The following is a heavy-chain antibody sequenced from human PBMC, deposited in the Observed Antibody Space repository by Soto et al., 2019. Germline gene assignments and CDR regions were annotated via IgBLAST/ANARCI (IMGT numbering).Heavy chain of an antibody. CDR3: GTVTSMVLRVIDNGFDL. Sequence: QVPLVQSGAEVKKPGSSVTVSCKASGGTFSSYAIHWVRQAPGQGLEWMGGIIPMYGPAKYAQMFQGRVTITADESTTTGYMEMTSLTSKETAVYYCGTVTSMVLRVIDNGFDLWGHGTMVTVSS. CDR1: GGTFSSYA. D-gene: IGHD3-10*01. J-gene: IGHJ5*02. CDR2: IIPMYGPA. V-gene: IGHV1-69*01.